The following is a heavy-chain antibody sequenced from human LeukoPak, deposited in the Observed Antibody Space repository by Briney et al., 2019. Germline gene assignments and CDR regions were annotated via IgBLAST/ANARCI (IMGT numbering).Heavy chain of an antibody. V-gene: IGHV1-18*01. D-gene: IGHD3-22*01. J-gene: IGHJ4*02. CDR3: ARNVHYYDSSGYYPTGPYYFDY. CDR1: GYTFTSYG. Sequence: ASVKVSCKASGYTFTSYGISWVRQAPGQGLEWMGWISAYNGNTNYAQELQGRVTMTTDTSTSTAYMELRSLRSDDTAVYYCARNVHYYDSSGYYPTGPYYFDYWGQGTLVTVSS. CDR2: ISAYNGNT.